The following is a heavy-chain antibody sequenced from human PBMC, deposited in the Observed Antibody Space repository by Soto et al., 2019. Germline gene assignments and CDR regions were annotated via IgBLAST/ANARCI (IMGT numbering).Heavy chain of an antibody. Sequence: EEQLVESGGGLVQPGGSLRLSCAASGLTVGRNYMSWVRQAPGKGLEWVSVIYSGDDTSYADSVRGRFTISRDNSKNTLLLQMNNVRAEDTAVYYCARDRGGGHCTGTRRYGLYLDVWGKGTTVIVSS. D-gene: IGHD2-2*01. CDR1: GLTVGRNY. V-gene: IGHV3-66*01. CDR2: IYSGDDT. CDR3: ARDRGGGHCTGTRRYGLYLDV. J-gene: IGHJ6*03.